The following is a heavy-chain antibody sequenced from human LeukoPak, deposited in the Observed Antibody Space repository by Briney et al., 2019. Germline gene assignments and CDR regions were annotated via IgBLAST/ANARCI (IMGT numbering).Heavy chain of an antibody. CDR2: ISNSGGFT. J-gene: IGHJ4*02. Sequence: WGSLRLSCAASGXTFSSYAMTWVRQAPGKGLEWVSGISNSGGFTYYADSVKGRLTISRDNSKNTLYLQMNSLIAEDTALYYCAILYSTNYWGQGTLVTVSS. V-gene: IGHV3-23*01. CDR1: GXTFSSYA. CDR3: AILYSTNY. D-gene: IGHD6-13*01.